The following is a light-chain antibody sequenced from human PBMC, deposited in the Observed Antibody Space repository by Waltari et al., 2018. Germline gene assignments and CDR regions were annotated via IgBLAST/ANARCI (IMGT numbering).Light chain of an antibody. CDR2: EAN. CDR1: SSDIASDTL. CDR3: YAYAGTRGV. J-gene: IGLJ1*01. V-gene: IGLV2-23*01. Sequence: QSALTQPASVSGSPGQSIPISCTGTSSDIASDTLVSWYQQHPGKAPKLIIYEANKRPSGVSSRFSGSKSGNTASLTISGPQAEDEANYYCYAYAGTRGVFGTGTKVTVL.